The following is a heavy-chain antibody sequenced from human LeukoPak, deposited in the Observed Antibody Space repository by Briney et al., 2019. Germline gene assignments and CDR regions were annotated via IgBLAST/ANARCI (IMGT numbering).Heavy chain of an antibody. D-gene: IGHD2-15*01. CDR3: ARDPGGPLFDY. CDR2: IYYSGST. V-gene: IGHV4-61*01. CDR1: GGSVSSGSYY. Sequence: SETLSLTCTVSGGSVSSGSYYWSWIRQPPGKGLEWIGYIYYSGSTNYNPSLKSRVTISVDTTKNQFPLKLSSVTAADTAVYYCARDPGGPLFDYWGQGTLVTVSS. J-gene: IGHJ4*02.